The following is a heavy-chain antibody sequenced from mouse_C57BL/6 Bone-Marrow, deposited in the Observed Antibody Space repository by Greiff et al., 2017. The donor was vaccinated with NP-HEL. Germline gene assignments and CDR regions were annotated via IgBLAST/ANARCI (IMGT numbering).Heavy chain of an antibody. CDR2: IHPNSGST. Sequence: QVHVKQSGAELVKPGASVKLSCKASGYTFTSYWMHWVKQRPGQGLEWIGMIHPNSGSTNYNEKFKSKATLTVDKSSSTAYMQLSSLTSEDSAVYYCALNYYGSSYGGYWYFDVWGTGTTVTVSS. J-gene: IGHJ1*03. V-gene: IGHV1-64*01. D-gene: IGHD1-1*01. CDR3: ALNYYGSSYGGYWYFDV. CDR1: GYTFTSYW.